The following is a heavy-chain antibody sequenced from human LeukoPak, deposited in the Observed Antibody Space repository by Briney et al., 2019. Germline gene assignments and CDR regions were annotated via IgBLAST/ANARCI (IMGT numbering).Heavy chain of an antibody. D-gene: IGHD3-22*01. J-gene: IGHJ4*02. Sequence: GGSLRLSCAASGFTFSSYGMHWVRQAPGKGLEWVAVISYDGSNKYYADSVKGRFTISRDNSKNTLYLQMNSLRAEDTAVYYCAKSQDSSGSLDYWGQGTLVTVSS. CDR1: GFTFSSYG. CDR3: AKSQDSSGSLDY. CDR2: ISYDGSNK. V-gene: IGHV3-30*18.